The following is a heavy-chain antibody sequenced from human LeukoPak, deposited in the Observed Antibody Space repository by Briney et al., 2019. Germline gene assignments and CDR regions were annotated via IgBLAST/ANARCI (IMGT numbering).Heavy chain of an antibody. J-gene: IGHJ4*02. V-gene: IGHV3-33*06. CDR2: IWFDGSNK. CDR1: GFTFSIYG. D-gene: IGHD3-9*01. Sequence: GGSLRLSCGASGFTFSIYGMHWVRQAPGKGPEWVAVIWFDGSNKYYADSVKGRFTISRDNSRNTLSLQMNSLRAEDTAKYYCAKTTHYDIFTGLDYWGQGSLVTVSS. CDR3: AKTTHYDIFTGLDY.